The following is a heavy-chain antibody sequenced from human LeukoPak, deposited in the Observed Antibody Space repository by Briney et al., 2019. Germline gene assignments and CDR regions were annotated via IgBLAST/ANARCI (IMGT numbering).Heavy chain of an antibody. V-gene: IGHV4-38-2*02. CDR3: ARDRGYYDTSGYYGDAFDI. CDR2: IYHSGSA. D-gene: IGHD3-22*01. CDR1: GFSISSGYY. Sequence: SETLSLTCTVSGFSISSGYYWGWIRQPPGKGLEWIGDIYHSGSAYYNPSLKSRVTLSVDTSKNQFSLNLTSVTAADTAVYYCARDRGYYDTSGYYGDAFDIWGQGTKVTVSS. J-gene: IGHJ3*02.